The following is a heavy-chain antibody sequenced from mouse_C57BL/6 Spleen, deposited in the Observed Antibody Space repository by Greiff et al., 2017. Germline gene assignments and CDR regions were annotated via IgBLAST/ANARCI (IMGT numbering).Heavy chain of an antibody. CDR2: ISDGGSYT. CDR1: GFTFSSYA. J-gene: IGHJ4*01. Sequence: EVQLVESGGGLVKPGGSLKLSCAASGFTFSSYAMSWVRQTPEKRLEWVATISDGGSYTYYPDNVKGRFTISRDNAKNNLYLQMSHLKSEDTAMYYCERETAPYYAMDYWGQGTSVTVSS. D-gene: IGHD3-2*01. V-gene: IGHV5-4*01. CDR3: ERETAPYYAMDY.